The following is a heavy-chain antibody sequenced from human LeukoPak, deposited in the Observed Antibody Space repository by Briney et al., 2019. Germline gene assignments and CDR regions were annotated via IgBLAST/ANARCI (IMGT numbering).Heavy chain of an antibody. CDR1: GYSINSGYY. J-gene: IGHJ4*02. CDR3: ARHYKYGDSGFDY. V-gene: IGHV4-59*08. D-gene: IGHD4-17*01. Sequence: SETLSLTCTVSGYSINSGYYWSWIRQPPGKGLEWIGYIYYSGSTNYNPSLKSRVTISVDTSMNQFSLKLNSVTAADTAVYYCARHYKYGDSGFDYWGQGTLVTVSP. CDR2: IYYSGST.